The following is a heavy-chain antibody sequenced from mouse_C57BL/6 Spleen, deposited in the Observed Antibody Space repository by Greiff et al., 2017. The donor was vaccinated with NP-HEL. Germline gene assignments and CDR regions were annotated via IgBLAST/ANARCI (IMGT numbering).Heavy chain of an antibody. Sequence: VQLVESGAELVRPGTSVKVSCKASGYAFTNYLIEWVKQRPGQGLEWIGVINPGSGGTNYNEKFKGKATLTADKSSSTAYMQLSSLTSEDSAVYFCARSGSNYEGYAMDYWGQGTSVTVSS. D-gene: IGHD2-5*01. CDR2: INPGSGGT. J-gene: IGHJ4*01. V-gene: IGHV1-54*01. CDR3: ARSGSNYEGYAMDY. CDR1: GYAFTNYL.